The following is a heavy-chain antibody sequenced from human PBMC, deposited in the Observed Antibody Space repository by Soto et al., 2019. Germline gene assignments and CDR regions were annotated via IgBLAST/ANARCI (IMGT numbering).Heavy chain of an antibody. D-gene: IGHD6-19*01. CDR3: AREAPPYSSGRYPFDD. V-gene: IGHV3-66*01. CDR1: GFTVSSNY. CDR2: IYSGGST. Sequence: GGSLRLSCAASGFTVSSNYMSWVRQAPGKGLEWVSVIYSGGSTYYADSVKGRFTISRDNSKNTLYLQMNSLRAEDTAVYYCAREAPPYSSGRYPFDDWGQGTLVTVSS. J-gene: IGHJ4*02.